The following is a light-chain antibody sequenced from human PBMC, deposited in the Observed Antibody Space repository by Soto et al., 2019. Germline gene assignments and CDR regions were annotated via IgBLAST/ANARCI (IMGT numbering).Light chain of an antibody. CDR2: DVS. Sequence: QSALTQPASVSGSPGQSITISCTGTSSDVGGYNSVSWYQQHPGKVPKLMIYDVSNRPSGVSNRFSGSKSGNTASLTISGLQAEDEADYYCSSYTSSSTLVVFGGGTKLTVI. CDR1: SSDVGGYNS. J-gene: IGLJ2*01. CDR3: SSYTSSSTLVV. V-gene: IGLV2-14*01.